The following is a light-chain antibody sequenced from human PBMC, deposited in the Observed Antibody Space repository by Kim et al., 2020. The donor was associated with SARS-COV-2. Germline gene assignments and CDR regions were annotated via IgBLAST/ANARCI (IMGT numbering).Light chain of an antibody. CDR1: QSVSSH. CDR3: QQRSNWPRT. V-gene: IGKV3-11*01. CDR2: DAS. J-gene: IGKJ4*01. Sequence: EIVLTQSPATLSLSPGERATLSCRASQSVSSHLAWYQQKPGQAPRLLIYDASNRATGIPARFSGSGSGTDFTLTISSLEPEDFAVYYCQQRSNWPRTFGGGTRVDIK.